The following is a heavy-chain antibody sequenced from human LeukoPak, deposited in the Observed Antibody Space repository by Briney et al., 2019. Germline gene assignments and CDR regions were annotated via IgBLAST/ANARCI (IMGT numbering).Heavy chain of an antibody. V-gene: IGHV3-30*18. CDR1: GFTFSTYG. CDR2: ISYDGSNK. J-gene: IGHJ5*02. D-gene: IGHD6-13*01. CDR3: AKDPFGEAAAGYNWFDP. Sequence: PGRSLRLSCAASGFTFSTYGMHWVRQAPGKGLEWVAVISYDGSNKYSADSVKGRFTISRDNSKNTLYLQMNSLRAEDTAVYYCAKDPFGEAAAGYNWFDPWGQGTLVTVSS.